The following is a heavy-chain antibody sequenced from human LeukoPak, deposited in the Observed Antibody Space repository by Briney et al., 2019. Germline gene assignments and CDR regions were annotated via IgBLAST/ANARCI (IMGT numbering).Heavy chain of an antibody. J-gene: IGHJ6*03. D-gene: IGHD1-26*01. CDR3: ARWTYSGSYYYMDV. V-gene: IGHV4-59*01. CDR1: GGSIISDY. CDR2: IYYSGGT. Sequence: SETLSLTCTVSGGSIISDYWSWFRQPPGKGLEWIGYIYYSGGTNYNPSLKSRVTILVDTSKNQFSLKLSSVTAADTAVYYCARWTYSGSYYYMDVWGKGTTVTVSS.